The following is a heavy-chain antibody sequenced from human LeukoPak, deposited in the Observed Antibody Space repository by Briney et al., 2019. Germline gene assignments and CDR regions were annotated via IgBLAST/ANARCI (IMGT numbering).Heavy chain of an antibody. V-gene: IGHV1-69*04. CDR2: IIPILGIA. J-gene: IGHJ4*02. CDR3: ARVGAMIVVIYDY. D-gene: IGHD3-22*01. CDR1: GGTFSSYA. Sequence: SVKVSCKASGGTFSSYAISWVRQAPGQGLEWMGRIIPILGIANYAQKLQGRVTMTTDTSTSTAYMELRSLRSDDTAVYYCARVGAMIVVIYDYWGQGTLVTVSS.